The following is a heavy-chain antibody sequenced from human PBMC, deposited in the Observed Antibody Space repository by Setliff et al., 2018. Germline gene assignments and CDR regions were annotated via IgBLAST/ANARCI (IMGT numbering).Heavy chain of an antibody. CDR2: ISGSGGST. J-gene: IGHJ4*02. CDR3: AKGIWQWLALGAFDY. Sequence: LRLSCAASGFTFSSYAMSWVRQAPGKGLEWVSAISGSGGSTYYADSVKGRFTISRDNSKNTLYLQMNSLRAEDTAVYYCAKGIWQWLALGAFDYWGQGTLVTVS. CDR1: GFTFSSYA. D-gene: IGHD6-19*01. V-gene: IGHV3-23*01.